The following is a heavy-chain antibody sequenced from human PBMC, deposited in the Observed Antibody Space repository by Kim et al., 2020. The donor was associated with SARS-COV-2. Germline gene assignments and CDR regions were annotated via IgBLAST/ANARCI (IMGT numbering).Heavy chain of an antibody. CDR2: IYYSGST. CDR1: GGSISSSSYY. CDR3: ATACIAVAGTCFWNWFDP. V-gene: IGHV4-39*01. Sequence: SETLSLTCTVSGGSISSSSYYWGWIRQPPGKGLEWIGSIYYSGSTYYNPSLKSRVTISVDTSKNQFSLKLSSVTAADTAVYYCATACIAVAGTCFWNWFDPWGQGTLVTVSS. D-gene: IGHD6-19*01. J-gene: IGHJ5*02.